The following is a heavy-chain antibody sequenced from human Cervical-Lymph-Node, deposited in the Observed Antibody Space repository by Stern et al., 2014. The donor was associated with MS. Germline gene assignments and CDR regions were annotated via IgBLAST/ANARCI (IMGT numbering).Heavy chain of an antibody. CDR2: IIPLFGRS. J-gene: IGHJ4*02. CDR1: GGTFSSST. V-gene: IGHV1-69*01. CDR3: ARELSQVLVY. Sequence: VQLVESGAEVKKPGSSVKVSCKASGGTFSSSTISWVRQAPGQGLEWMGGIIPLFGRSNYAQKFQGRVPITADETTSTDYMELRSLRSEDTAVYYCARELSQVLVYWGQGTLVTVSS.